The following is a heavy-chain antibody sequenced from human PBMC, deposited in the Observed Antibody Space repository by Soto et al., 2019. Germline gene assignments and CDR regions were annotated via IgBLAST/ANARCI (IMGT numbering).Heavy chain of an antibody. D-gene: IGHD2-8*01. Sequence: SQPLSLTCAISWVSVSSNIAACNCIRQSPSRGLEWLGRTYYRSKWYNDYAVSVKSRITINPDTSKNQFSLQLSSVTAADTAVYYCARRRGGYGVRHAFDIWGQGTMVTVSS. J-gene: IGHJ3*02. CDR1: WVSVSSNIAA. CDR3: ARRRGGYGVRHAFDI. V-gene: IGHV6-1*01. CDR2: TYYRSKWYN.